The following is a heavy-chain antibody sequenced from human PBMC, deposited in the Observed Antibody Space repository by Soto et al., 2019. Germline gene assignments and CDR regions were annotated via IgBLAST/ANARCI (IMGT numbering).Heavy chain of an antibody. CDR2: IYYSGST. CDR1: GGSISSYY. Sequence: SETLSLTCTVSGGSISSYYWSWIRQPPGKGLEWIGYIYYSGSTNYNPSLKSRVTISVDTSKNQFSLKLSSVTAADTAVYYCARGAGYSGYARPKGRAFDIWGQGTMVTVSS. V-gene: IGHV4-59*01. CDR3: ARGAGYSGYARPKGRAFDI. J-gene: IGHJ3*02. D-gene: IGHD5-12*01.